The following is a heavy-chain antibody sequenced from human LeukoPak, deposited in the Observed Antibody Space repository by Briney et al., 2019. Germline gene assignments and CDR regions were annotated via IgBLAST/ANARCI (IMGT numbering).Heavy chain of an antibody. D-gene: IGHD3-3*01. CDR1: GGTFSSYA. CDR3: ARPTRGDFWSGSSSPVYYYYYGMDV. Sequence: ASVKVSCKASGGTFSSYAISWVRQAPGQGLEWMGRIIPILGIANYAQKFQGRVTITADKSTSTAYMELSSLRSEDTAVYYCARPTRGDFWSGSSSPVYYYYYGMDVWGQGTTVTVSS. CDR2: IIPILGIA. J-gene: IGHJ6*02. V-gene: IGHV1-69*04.